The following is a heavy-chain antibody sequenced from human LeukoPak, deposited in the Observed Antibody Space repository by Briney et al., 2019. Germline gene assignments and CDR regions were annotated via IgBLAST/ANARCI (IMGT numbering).Heavy chain of an antibody. CDR1: GGSISSGSYY. V-gene: IGHV4-61*02. CDR3: AREGGTHPLWNIVVVPAATLSNWFDP. CDR2: IYTSGST. J-gene: IGHJ5*02. D-gene: IGHD2-2*01. Sequence: PSQTLSLTCTVSGGSISSGSYYWSWIRQPPGKGLEWIGRIYTSGSTNYNPSLKSRVTISVDTSKNQFSLKLSSVTAAATAVYYCAREGGTHPLWNIVVVPAATLSNWFDPWGQGTLVTVSS.